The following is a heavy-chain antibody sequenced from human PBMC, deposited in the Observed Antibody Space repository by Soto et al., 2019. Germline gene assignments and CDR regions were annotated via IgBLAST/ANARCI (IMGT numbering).Heavy chain of an antibody. CDR1: GYTFTSYD. Sequence: GASVKVSCKASGYTFTSYDINWVRQAAGQGLEWMGWINPNTGYTDYAQKFQDRVTMTGNTSITTAYMELSGLRSEDTAVYYCVRERVMITFGVVIVIDYWGQGSPVTVSS. D-gene: IGHD3-16*02. J-gene: IGHJ4*02. CDR3: VRERVMITFGVVIVIDY. V-gene: IGHV1-8*01. CDR2: INPNTGYT.